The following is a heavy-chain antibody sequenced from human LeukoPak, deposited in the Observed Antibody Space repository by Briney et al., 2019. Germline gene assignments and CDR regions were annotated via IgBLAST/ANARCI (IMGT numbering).Heavy chain of an antibody. V-gene: IGHV3-30-3*01. Sequence: PGRSLRLSCAASGFTFSSYTMHWVRQAPGKGLEWVAVISYDGSNKYYADSVKGRSTISRDNSKNTLYLQMNSLRAEDTAVYYCAREDSEAFDYWGQGTLVTVPS. D-gene: IGHD1-26*01. CDR2: ISYDGSNK. CDR1: GFTFSSYT. CDR3: AREDSEAFDY. J-gene: IGHJ4*02.